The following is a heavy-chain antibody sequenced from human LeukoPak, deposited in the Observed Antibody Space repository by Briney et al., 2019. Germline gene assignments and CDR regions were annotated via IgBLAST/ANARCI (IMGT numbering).Heavy chain of an antibody. CDR3: ARGQYCSSTSCYLLNAEYFQH. CDR2: ISAYIGNT. CDR1: GYTFTSYG. Sequence: GASVKVSCKASGYTFTSYGISWVRQAPGQGLEWMGWISAYIGNTNYAQKLQGRVTMTTDTSTSTAYMELRSLRSDDTAVYYCARGQYCSSTSCYLLNAEYFQHWGQGTLVTVSS. V-gene: IGHV1-18*01. D-gene: IGHD2-2*01. J-gene: IGHJ1*01.